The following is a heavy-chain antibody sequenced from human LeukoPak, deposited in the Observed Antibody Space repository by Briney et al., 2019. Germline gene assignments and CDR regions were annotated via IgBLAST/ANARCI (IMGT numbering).Heavy chain of an antibody. D-gene: IGHD1-26*01. CDR2: ISHSGSP. CDR1: GYSIRSGYY. CDR3: ARALVGATSYYYYYMDV. V-gene: IGHV4-38-2*02. J-gene: IGHJ6*03. Sequence: SETLSLTCTVSGYSIRSGYYWGWIRQPPGKGLEWIGSISHSGSPYYNPSLKSRVTISVDTSKNHFSLKLRYVTAADTAVYYCARALVGATSYYYYYMDVWGKGTTVTVSS.